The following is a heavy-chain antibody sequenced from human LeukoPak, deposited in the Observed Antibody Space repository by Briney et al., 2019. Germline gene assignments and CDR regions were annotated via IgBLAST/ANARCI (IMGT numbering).Heavy chain of an antibody. V-gene: IGHV4-59*08. CDR2: IYYSGST. Sequence: SETLSLTCTVSGGSFSSYYWSWIRQPPGKGLEWIGYIYYSGSTNYNPSLKSRVTISVDTSKNQFSLKLSSVTAADTAVYYCARGFGELCPPYYYYGMDVWGQGTTVTVSS. CDR1: GGSFSSYY. J-gene: IGHJ6*02. CDR3: ARGFGELCPPYYYYGMDV. D-gene: IGHD3-10*01.